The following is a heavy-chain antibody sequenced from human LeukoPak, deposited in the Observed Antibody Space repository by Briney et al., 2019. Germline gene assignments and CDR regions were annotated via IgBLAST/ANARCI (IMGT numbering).Heavy chain of an antibody. CDR1: GFTVSSNY. D-gene: IGHD3-9*01. CDR2: IYSGGST. J-gene: IGHJ4*02. Sequence: GGSLRLSCAASGFTVSSNYMSWVRQAPGKGLEWVSVIYSGGSTYCADSVKGRFTISRDNSKNTLYLQMNSLRAEDTAVYYCARVDFDWLLYDYWGQGTLVTVSS. V-gene: IGHV3-53*01. CDR3: ARVDFDWLLYDY.